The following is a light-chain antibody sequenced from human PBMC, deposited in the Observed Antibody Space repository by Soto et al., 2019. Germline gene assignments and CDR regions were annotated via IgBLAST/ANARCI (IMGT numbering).Light chain of an antibody. CDR3: SSYTSSSTPLYV. V-gene: IGLV2-14*01. Sequence: QSALTQPASVSGSPGQSITISCTGTSSDVGGYNYVSWYQRHPGKAPKLMIYDVSNRPSGVSNRFSGSKSGNTASLTISGLQAGDEADYYCSSYTSSSTPLYVFGTGTKVTVL. J-gene: IGLJ1*01. CDR1: SSDVGGYNY. CDR2: DVS.